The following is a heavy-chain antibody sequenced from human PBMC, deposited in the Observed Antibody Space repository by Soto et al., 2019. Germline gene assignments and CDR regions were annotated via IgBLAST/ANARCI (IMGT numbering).Heavy chain of an antibody. CDR3: ARVNMVRGVAFDY. V-gene: IGHV3-66*01. CDR1: GFTVSSNY. CDR2: IYSGGST. J-gene: IGHJ4*02. D-gene: IGHD3-10*01. Sequence: EVQLVESGGGLVQPGGSLRLSCAASGFTVSSNYMSWVRQAPGKGLEWVSVIYSGGSTYYADSVKGRFTISRDNSKKTLYLKLKGLRAEETAVYYGARVNMVRGVAFDYWGQGTLVTVSS.